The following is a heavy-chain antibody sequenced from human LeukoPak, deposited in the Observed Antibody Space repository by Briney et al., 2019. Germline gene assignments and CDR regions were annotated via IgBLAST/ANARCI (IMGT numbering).Heavy chain of an antibody. J-gene: IGHJ5*02. V-gene: IGHV3-7*03. CDR2: INHNGNVN. Sequence: PGRSLRLSCAASGFTFSSYSMNWVRQAPGKGLEWVASINHNGNVNYYVDSVKGRFTISRDNAKNSLYLQMNSLRAEDTAVYYCARGPFDPWGQGTLVTVSS. CDR1: GFTFSSYS. CDR3: ARGPFDP.